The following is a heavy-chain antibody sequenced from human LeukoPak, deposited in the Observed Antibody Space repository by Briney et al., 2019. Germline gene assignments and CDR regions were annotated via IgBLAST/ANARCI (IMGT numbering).Heavy chain of an antibody. CDR2: IRYDGSNK. Sequence: PGGSLRLSCAASGFTFSNYSMHWVRQAPGKGLEWVAFIRYDGSNKYYADSVKGRFTISRDNSKNTLYLQMNSMRAEDAAVYYCAKDTRGDYGWDFDYWGLGTLVTVSS. J-gene: IGHJ4*02. D-gene: IGHD3-10*01. CDR3: AKDTRGDYGWDFDY. V-gene: IGHV3-30*02. CDR1: GFTFSNYS.